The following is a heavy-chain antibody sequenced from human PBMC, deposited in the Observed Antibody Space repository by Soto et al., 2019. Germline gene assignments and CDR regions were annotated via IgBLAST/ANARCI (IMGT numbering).Heavy chain of an antibody. CDR2: ISAYNGNT. D-gene: IGHD2-15*01. Sequence: QVQLVQSGGEVKKPGASVKVSCRASGYTFSNYGITWVRQAPGQGLEWMGWISAYNGNTNYAQKPQARVTMTTDTSTNTVYMELRSLRSDDTAVYYCAREGLLPYYYYGMDVWGQGTTVTVSS. CDR3: AREGLLPYYYYGMDV. CDR1: GYTFSNYG. J-gene: IGHJ6*02. V-gene: IGHV1-18*01.